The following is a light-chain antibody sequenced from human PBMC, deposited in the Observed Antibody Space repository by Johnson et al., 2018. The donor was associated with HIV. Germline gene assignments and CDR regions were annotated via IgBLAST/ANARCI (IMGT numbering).Light chain of an antibody. J-gene: IGLJ1*01. CDR2: DNN. V-gene: IGLV1-51*01. CDR1: SSNIGNNY. CDR3: GTWDSSLRVGF. Sequence: QSALTQPPSVSAAPGQKVTISCSGSSSNIGNNYVSWYQQLPGTAPKLLIYDNNKRPSGIPDRFSGSKSGTSATLGITGLQTGDEADYYCGTWDSSLRVGFFGTGTKLTVL.